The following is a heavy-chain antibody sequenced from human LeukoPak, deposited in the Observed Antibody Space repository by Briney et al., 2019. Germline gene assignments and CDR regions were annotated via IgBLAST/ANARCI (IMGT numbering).Heavy chain of an antibody. D-gene: IGHD6-19*01. CDR2: IYHSGST. V-gene: IGHV4-38-2*02. CDR1: GYSISSGYY. CDR3: ARRGRRGYSSGWYDY. J-gene: IGHJ4*02. Sequence: PSETLSLTCTVSGYSISSGYYWGWIRQPPGKGLEWIGSIYHSGSTYYNPSLKSRVTISVDTSKNQFSLKLSSVTAADTAVYYCARRGRRGYSSGWYDYWGQGTLVTVSS.